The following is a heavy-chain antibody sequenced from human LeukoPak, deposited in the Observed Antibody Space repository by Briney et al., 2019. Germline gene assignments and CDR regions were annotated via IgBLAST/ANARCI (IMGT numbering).Heavy chain of an antibody. D-gene: IGHD3-10*01. CDR1: GFTFSSYV. J-gene: IGHJ4*02. CDR3: ARRNTGNSFDC. Sequence: GGSLRLSCAASGFTFSSYVMRWVRQAPGKGLEWVSSISESGGGTYYADSVKGRFTASRDNSKNTLYLQMSSLRVEDTAVYYCARRNTGNSFDCWGQGVLVTVSS. V-gene: IGHV3-23*01. CDR2: ISESGGGT.